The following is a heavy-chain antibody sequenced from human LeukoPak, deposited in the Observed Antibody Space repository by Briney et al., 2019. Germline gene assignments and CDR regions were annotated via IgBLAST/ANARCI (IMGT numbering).Heavy chain of an antibody. Sequence: GESLKISCKGSGYSFTSYWIGWVRQMPGKGLEWMGIIYPGDSDTRYSPSFQGQVTISADKSISTAYLQWSSLKASDTAMYYCARHPLLWFGESFGGMDVWGQGTTVTVSS. D-gene: IGHD3-10*01. CDR2: IYPGDSDT. CDR3: ARHPLLWFGESFGGMDV. V-gene: IGHV5-51*01. J-gene: IGHJ6*02. CDR1: GYSFTSYW.